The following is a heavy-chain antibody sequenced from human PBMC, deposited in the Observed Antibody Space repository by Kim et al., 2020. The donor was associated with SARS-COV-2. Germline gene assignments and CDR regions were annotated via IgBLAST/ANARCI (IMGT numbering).Heavy chain of an antibody. J-gene: IGHJ5*02. D-gene: IGHD3-3*01. CDR2: ISAYNGNT. CDR1: GYTFTSYG. V-gene: IGHV1-18*01. Sequence: ASVKVSCKASGYTFTSYGISWVRQAPGQGLEWMGWISAYNGNTNYAQKLQGRVTMTTDTSTSTAYMELRSLRSDDTAVYYCASSGYYDFWSGYYTGIGDWFDPWGQGALVTVSS. CDR3: ASSGYYDFWSGYYTGIGDWFDP.